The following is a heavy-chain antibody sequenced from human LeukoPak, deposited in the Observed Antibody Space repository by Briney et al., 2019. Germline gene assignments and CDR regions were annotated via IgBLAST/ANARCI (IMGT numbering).Heavy chain of an antibody. CDR3: ARDFKYCSGGNCYLDWFDP. CDR1: GGSITSSSFY. Sequence: SETLSLTCTVSGGSITSSSFYWGWIRQPPGKGLEYIGSIYYAGSTFYNPSLKRRVTISVDTSKNQFSLKLSSVTAAATAVYYCARDFKYCSGGNCYLDWFDPWGQGTLVTVSS. J-gene: IGHJ5*02. V-gene: IGHV4-39*07. D-gene: IGHD2-15*01. CDR2: IYYAGST.